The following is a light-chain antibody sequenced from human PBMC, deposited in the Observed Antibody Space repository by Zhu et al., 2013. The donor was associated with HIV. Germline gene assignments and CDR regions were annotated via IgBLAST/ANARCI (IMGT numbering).Light chain of an antibody. J-gene: IGLJ1*01. CDR1: YIGNKR. CDR2: DDD. CDR3: QVWDNRDDDSYV. V-gene: IGLV3-21*02. Sequence: SYVLTQPLSVSVAPGQTASVACGGDYIGNKRVNWYQQKPGQAPVLVVYDDDDRPSGIPQRFSGSNSGNEATLIINRVDAGDEADYYCQVWDNRDDDSYVFGPGTKVTVL.